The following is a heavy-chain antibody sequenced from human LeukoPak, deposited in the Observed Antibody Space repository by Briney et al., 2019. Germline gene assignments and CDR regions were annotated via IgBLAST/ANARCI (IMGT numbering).Heavy chain of an antibody. V-gene: IGHV1-69*05. J-gene: IGHJ4*02. CDR2: IIPIFGTA. D-gene: IGHD3-10*01. CDR3: ARNYGSGSYYPYYFDY. CDR1: GGTFSSYA. Sequence: PGASVKVSCKASGGTFSSYAISWVRQAPGQGLEWMGGIIPIFGTANYAQKFQGRVTITTDESTSTAYMELSSLRSEDTAVYYCARNYGSGSYYPYYFDYWGQGTLVTVSS.